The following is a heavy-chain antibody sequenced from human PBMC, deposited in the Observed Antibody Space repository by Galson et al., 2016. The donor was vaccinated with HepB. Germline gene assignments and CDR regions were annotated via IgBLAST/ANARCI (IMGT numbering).Heavy chain of an antibody. CDR1: GFTFSSYS. J-gene: IGHJ4*02. D-gene: IGHD4-17*01. CDR3: ARAVSWDYGDYAGY. CDR2: IRSSSSDI. V-gene: IGHV3-21*01. Sequence: SLRLSCAASGFTFSSYSMNWVRQAPGKGLEWVSSIRSSSSDIYYADSVKGRFTISRDNAKNSLYLQMNSLRAEDTAVYYCARAVSWDYGDYAGYWGQGTLVTVSS.